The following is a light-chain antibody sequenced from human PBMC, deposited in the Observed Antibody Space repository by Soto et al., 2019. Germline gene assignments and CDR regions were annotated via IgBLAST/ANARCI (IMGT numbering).Light chain of an antibody. Sequence: QSALTQPASVSASPRQSITISCTGSGSDFRDFNFVSWYQQHPGKAPKLMIYEVYNRPSGISRRFSGSKSVNTASLTISGLQAEDDATYYCSSYTSTTAAVVFGGGTKLTVL. CDR3: SSYTSTTAAVV. CDR2: EVY. V-gene: IGLV2-14*01. CDR1: GSDFRDFNF. J-gene: IGLJ3*02.